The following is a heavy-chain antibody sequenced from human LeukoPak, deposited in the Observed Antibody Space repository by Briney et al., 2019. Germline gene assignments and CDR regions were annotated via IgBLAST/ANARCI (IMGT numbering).Heavy chain of an antibody. J-gene: IGHJ4*02. V-gene: IGHV4-39*01. CDR2: IYYGGST. CDR3: AIHVRGCSDGSCYAIDY. CDR1: GGSISISSYH. Sequence: PSETLPLTCTVSGGSISISSYHSGWIRQPPGKGLEWIVSIYYGGSTYYNPSLKSRVTISVDTSKNQFSLKLSSVPAADTAVYYCAIHVRGCSDGSCYAIDYWGQGTLVTVSS. D-gene: IGHD2-15*01.